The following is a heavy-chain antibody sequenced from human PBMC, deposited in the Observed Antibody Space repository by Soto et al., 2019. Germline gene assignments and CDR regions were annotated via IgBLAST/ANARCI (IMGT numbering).Heavy chain of an antibody. Sequence: GESLKISCKGSGYSFTSYWIGWVRQMPGKGLEWMGIIYPGDSDTRYSPSFQGQVTISADKSISTAYLQWSSLKASDTAMYYCARIKGGFLYYYSGMDVWGPRTTVTVFS. J-gene: IGHJ6*02. CDR3: ARIKGGFLYYYSGMDV. V-gene: IGHV5-51*01. CDR1: GYSFTSYW. CDR2: IYPGDSDT. D-gene: IGHD5-12*01.